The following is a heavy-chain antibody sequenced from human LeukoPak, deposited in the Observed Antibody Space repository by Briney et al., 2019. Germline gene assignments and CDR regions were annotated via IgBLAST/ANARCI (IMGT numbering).Heavy chain of an antibody. Sequence: GVALNISCKGSGYSFTSYWIGWVRPMTGKGLEWMGIIYPGDSDTRYSPSFQGQVTISADKSISTAYLQWSSLKASDTAMYYCARGTFYDFWSALSYWGQGTLVTVSS. J-gene: IGHJ4*02. D-gene: IGHD3-3*01. V-gene: IGHV5-51*01. CDR1: GYSFTSYW. CDR2: IYPGDSDT. CDR3: ARGTFYDFWSALSY.